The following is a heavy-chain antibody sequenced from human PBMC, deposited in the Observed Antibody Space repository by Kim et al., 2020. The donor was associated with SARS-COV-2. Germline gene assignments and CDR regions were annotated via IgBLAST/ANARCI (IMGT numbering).Heavy chain of an antibody. D-gene: IGHD6-6*01. CDR3: ASPFEIAARRYYYYGMDV. Sequence: SETLSLTCTVSGGSISSSSYYWGWIRQPPGKGLEWIGSIYYSGSTYYNPSLKSRVTISVDTSKNQFSLKLSSVTAADTAVYYCASPFEIAARRYYYYGMDVWGQGTTVTVYS. J-gene: IGHJ6*02. CDR2: IYYSGST. V-gene: IGHV4-39*01. CDR1: GGSISSSSYY.